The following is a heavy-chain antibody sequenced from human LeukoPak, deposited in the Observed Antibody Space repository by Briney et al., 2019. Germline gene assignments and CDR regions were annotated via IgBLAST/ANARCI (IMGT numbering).Heavy chain of an antibody. D-gene: IGHD6-19*01. CDR2: ISGSGGST. Sequence: GGSLRLSCAASGFTFSNYVMNWVCQTPGEGLEWVSAISGSGGSTYYADSVKGQFTISRDNSKNTLYLQMNNLRVDDTAVYYCAKDASGWHPFGFDYWGQGTLVTISS. V-gene: IGHV3-23*01. CDR3: AKDASGWHPFGFDY. J-gene: IGHJ4*02. CDR1: GFTFSNYV.